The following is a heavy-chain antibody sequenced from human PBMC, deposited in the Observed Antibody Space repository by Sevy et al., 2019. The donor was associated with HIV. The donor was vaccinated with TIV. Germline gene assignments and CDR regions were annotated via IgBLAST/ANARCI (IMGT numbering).Heavy chain of an antibody. CDR3: ASLIVDTAMVTNYYYYGMDV. Sequence: GGSQRLSCAASGFTFSSYGMHWVRQAPGKGLEWVAVISYDGSNKYYADSVKGRFTISRDNSKNTLYLQMNSLRAEDTAVYYCASLIVDTAMVTNYYYYGMDVWGQGTTVTVSS. D-gene: IGHD5-18*01. CDR1: GFTFSSYG. V-gene: IGHV3-30*03. CDR2: ISYDGSNK. J-gene: IGHJ6*02.